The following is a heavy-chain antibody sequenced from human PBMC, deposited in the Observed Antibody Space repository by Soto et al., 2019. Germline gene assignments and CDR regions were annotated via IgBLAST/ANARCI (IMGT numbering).Heavy chain of an antibody. J-gene: IGHJ6*03. CDR1: GFTFSSYS. D-gene: IGHD3-10*01. CDR2: ISSSSSYI. V-gene: IGHV3-21*01. Sequence: GGSLRLSCAASGFTFSSYSMNWVRQAPGKGLEWVSSISSSSSYIYYADSVKGRFTISRDNAKNSLYLQMNSLRAEDTAVYYCARTMVRGVAYYYMDVWGKGTTVTVSS. CDR3: ARTMVRGVAYYYMDV.